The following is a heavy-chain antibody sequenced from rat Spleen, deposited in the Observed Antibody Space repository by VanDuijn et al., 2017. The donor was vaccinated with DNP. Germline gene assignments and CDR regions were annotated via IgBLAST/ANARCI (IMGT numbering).Heavy chain of an antibody. J-gene: IGHJ4*01. CDR1: GFSLTSYG. CDR3: AEAWPSDYYDGSYYYGGYVMDA. D-gene: IGHD1-12*02. CDR2: IWGDGST. Sequence: VQLKESGPGLVQPSQTLSLTCTVSGFSLTSYGVHWVRQAPGKGLEWMGIIWGDGSTNYNSALKSRLSISRDTSKSQVFLTRNSLQTDDTAVYYWAEAWPSDYYDGSYYYGGYVMDAWGQGASVTVSS. V-gene: IGHV2-77*01.